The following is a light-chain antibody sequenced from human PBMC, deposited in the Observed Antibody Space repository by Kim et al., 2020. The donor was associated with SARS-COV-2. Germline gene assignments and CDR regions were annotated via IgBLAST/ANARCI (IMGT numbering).Light chain of an antibody. Sequence: TMLTQSPGTLSLSPGETATLSCRASQTISPTSFSWYQQKPGQAPRLLIYGVSRRAAGIPDRFSGSGSGTDFTLTITRLEPEDFAVYYCQHYGNSPPYTSGQGTKLEI. J-gene: IGKJ2*01. CDR3: QHYGNSPPYT. CDR1: QTISPTS. V-gene: IGKV3-20*01. CDR2: GVS.